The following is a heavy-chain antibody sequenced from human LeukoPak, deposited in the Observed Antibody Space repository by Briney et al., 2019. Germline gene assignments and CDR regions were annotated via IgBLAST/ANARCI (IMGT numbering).Heavy chain of an antibody. V-gene: IGHV4-59*11. CDR2: IHYTGKP. Sequence: SETLSLTCSVSGGPISGHYWTWIRQPPGKGLEWIGQIHYTGKPDYNPSLKGRITISVDTSKNQVSLQVSSVTAADSAIYYCARFGVDYDMDVWGHGTTVTV. CDR3: ARFGVDYDMDV. J-gene: IGHJ6*02. D-gene: IGHD3-16*01. CDR1: GGPISGHY.